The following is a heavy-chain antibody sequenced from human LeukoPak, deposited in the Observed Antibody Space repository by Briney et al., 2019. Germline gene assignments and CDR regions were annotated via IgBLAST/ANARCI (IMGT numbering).Heavy chain of an antibody. J-gene: IGHJ4*02. D-gene: IGHD1-26*01. CDR2: IFPGDSDT. CDR3: ARHRIGGGATTPFDY. V-gene: IGHV5-51*01. CDR1: GYGFTSYW. Sequence: GESLKISCKGSGYGFTSYWIGWVRQMPGKGPEWMGIIFPGDSDTKYSPSFQGQVTISADRSISTAFLQWSSLQASDTAMYYCARHRIGGGATTPFDYWGQGTLVTVSS.